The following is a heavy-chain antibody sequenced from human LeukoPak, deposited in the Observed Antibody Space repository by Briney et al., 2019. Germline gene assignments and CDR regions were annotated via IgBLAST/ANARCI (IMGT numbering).Heavy chain of an antibody. D-gene: IGHD6-13*01. CDR1: GGTFSSYA. CDR2: IIPILGTA. J-gene: IGHJ4*02. Sequence: SVKVSCKASGGTFSSYAISWVRQAPGQGLEWMGGIIPILGTANYAQKFQGRVTITADESTSTAYMELSSLRSEDTAVYYCARPAYSSSWYPYHFDYWGQGTLVTVSS. V-gene: IGHV1-69*13. CDR3: ARPAYSSSWYPYHFDY.